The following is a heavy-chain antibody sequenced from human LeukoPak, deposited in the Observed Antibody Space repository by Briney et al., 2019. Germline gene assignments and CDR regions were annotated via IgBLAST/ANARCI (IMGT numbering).Heavy chain of an antibody. CDR1: GGSIITYY. V-gene: IGHV4-59*01. J-gene: IGHJ1*01. CDR3: AREYSSSAPALY. Sequence: KTSETLSLTCTVSGGSIITYYWSWIRQPPGKGLEWIGNINYSGGTKYNPSLKSRVTISVDTSKNQFSLKLSSVTAADTALYYCAREYSSSAPALYSGQGTLVTVSS. D-gene: IGHD6-13*01. CDR2: INYSGGT.